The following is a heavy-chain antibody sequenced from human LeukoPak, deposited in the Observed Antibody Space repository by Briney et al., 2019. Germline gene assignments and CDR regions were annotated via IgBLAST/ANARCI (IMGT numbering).Heavy chain of an antibody. V-gene: IGHV1-18*01. CDR1: GYTFTSYD. CDR3: ARDICSGDRCFPYYFDY. Sequence: GASVKVSCKTSGYTFTSYDISWVRQAPGQGPEWMGWISAYNGNTNYAQKFQGRVTMTTDTSTSTAYMELRSLRSDDTAVYYCARDICSGDRCFPYYFDYWGQGALVTVSS. D-gene: IGHD2-15*01. J-gene: IGHJ4*02. CDR2: ISAYNGNT.